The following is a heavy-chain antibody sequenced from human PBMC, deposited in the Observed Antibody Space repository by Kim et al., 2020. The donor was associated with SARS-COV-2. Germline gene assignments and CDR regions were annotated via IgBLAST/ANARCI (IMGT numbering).Heavy chain of an antibody. CDR1: GFMFSDYF. Sequence: GGSLRLSCAASGFMFSDYFMTWMRQAPGKGLEWVAYITNNSTYSLHADSVKGRFTISRDNAKSSLYLQMNSLTVEDTAIYYCARGATVNHWVHPTLLTAS. J-gene: IGHJ1*01. CDR2: ITNNSTYS. D-gene: IGHD1-26*01. CDR3: ARGATVNH. V-gene: IGHV3-11*05.